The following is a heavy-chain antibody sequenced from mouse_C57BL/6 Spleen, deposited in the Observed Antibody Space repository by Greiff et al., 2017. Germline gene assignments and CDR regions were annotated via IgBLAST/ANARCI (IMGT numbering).Heavy chain of an antibody. CDR1: GFTFSDYG. Sequence: EVKLVESGGGLVKPGGSLTLSCAASGFTFSDYGMHWVRQAPEKGLEWVAYISSGSSTIYYADTVKGRFTISRDNAKNTLFLQMTSLRSEDTAMYYCASFYAMDYWGQGTSVTVSS. V-gene: IGHV5-17*01. J-gene: IGHJ4*01. CDR2: ISSGSSTI. CDR3: ASFYAMDY.